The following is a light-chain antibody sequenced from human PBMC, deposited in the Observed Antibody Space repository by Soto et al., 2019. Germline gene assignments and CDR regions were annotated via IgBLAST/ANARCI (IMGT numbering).Light chain of an antibody. J-gene: IGKJ5*01. CDR2: DAS. Sequence: DIQMTQSPSSLSASVGDRVTITCQASQDISNYLNWYQQKPGKAPKLLIYDASNLETGVPSRFSGSGSGTDFTFTISSLQPEDIATYYCQKYNTAPLTFGQGTR. CDR3: QKYNTAPLT. V-gene: IGKV1-33*01. CDR1: QDISNY.